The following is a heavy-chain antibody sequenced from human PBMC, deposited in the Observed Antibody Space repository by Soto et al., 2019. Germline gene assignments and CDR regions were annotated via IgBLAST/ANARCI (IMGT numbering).Heavy chain of an antibody. CDR3: AKSKGGTANGMDV. CDR1: GFSFDDYG. V-gene: IGHV3-9*01. D-gene: IGHD2-21*02. CDR2: ISWNSGTI. J-gene: IGHJ6*02. Sequence: EVQLVESGGGLVQPGRSLRLSCAASGFSFDDYGMHWVRQAPGKGLEWVSGISWNSGTIGYADSVKGRFSISRDNAKKSLYLQMNSLRAEDRALYYCAKSKGGTANGMDVWGQGTTVIVSS.